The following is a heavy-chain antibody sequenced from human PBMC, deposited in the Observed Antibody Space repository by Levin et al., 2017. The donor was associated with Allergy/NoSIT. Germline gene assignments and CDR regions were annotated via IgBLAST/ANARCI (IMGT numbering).Heavy chain of an antibody. Sequence: GGSLRLSCAASGFTFSNAWMNWVRQAPGKGLEWVGRIKSKTDGGTTDYAAPVKGRFTISRDDSKNTLYLQMNSLKTEDTAVYYCTTDVFNGYDRIVGLYWGQGTLVTVSS. CDR2: IKSKTDGGTT. CDR3: TTDVFNGYDRIVGLY. CDR1: GFTFSNAW. J-gene: IGHJ4*02. V-gene: IGHV3-15*01. D-gene: IGHD5-12*01.